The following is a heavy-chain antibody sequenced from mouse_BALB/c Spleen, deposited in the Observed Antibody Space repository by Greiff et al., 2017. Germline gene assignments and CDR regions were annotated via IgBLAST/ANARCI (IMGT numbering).Heavy chain of an antibody. D-gene: IGHD2-4*01. Sequence: EVKLVESGGGLVKPGGSLKLSCAASGFTFSSYAMSWVRQSPEKRLEWVAEISSGGSYTYYPDTVTGRFTISRDNAKNTLYLEMSSLRSEDTAMYYCARAFYDYETWFAYWGQGTLVTVSA. CDR1: GFTFSSYA. CDR2: ISSGGSYT. CDR3: ARAFYDYETWFAY. J-gene: IGHJ3*01. V-gene: IGHV5-9-4*01.